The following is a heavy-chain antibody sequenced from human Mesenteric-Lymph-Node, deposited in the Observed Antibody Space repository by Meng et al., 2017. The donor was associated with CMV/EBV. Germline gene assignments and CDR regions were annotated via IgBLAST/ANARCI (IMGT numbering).Heavy chain of an antibody. V-gene: IGHV3-21*01. CDR3: AKGRGYCSTTSCPFDGMDV. CDR2: ISSSSSYI. Sequence: GESLKISCAASGFTFSSYSMNWVRQAPGKGLEWVSSISSSSSYIYYADSVKGRFTISRDNAKNSLYLQMNSLRAEDTAVYYCAKGRGYCSTTSCPFDGMDVWGQGTTVTVSS. J-gene: IGHJ6*02. D-gene: IGHD2-2*01. CDR1: GFTFSSYS.